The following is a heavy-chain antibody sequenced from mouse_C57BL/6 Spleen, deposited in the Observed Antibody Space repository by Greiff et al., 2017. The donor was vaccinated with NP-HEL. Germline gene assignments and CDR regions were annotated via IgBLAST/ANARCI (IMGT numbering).Heavy chain of an antibody. V-gene: IGHV1-52*01. CDR3: ARYGRAMDY. Sequence: VQLQQSGAELVRPGSSVKLSCKASGYTFTSYWMHWVKQRPIQGLEWIGNIDPSDSETHYNQKFKDKATLTVDKSSSTAYMQLSSLTSEDSAVYYCARYGRAMDYWGQGTSVTVSS. J-gene: IGHJ4*01. CDR2: IDPSDSET. CDR1: GYTFTSYW. D-gene: IGHD1-1*01.